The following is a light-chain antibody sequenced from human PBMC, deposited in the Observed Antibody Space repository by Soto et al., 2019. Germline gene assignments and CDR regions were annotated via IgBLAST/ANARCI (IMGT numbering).Light chain of an antibody. CDR1: QDISNY. J-gene: IGKJ1*01. Sequence: DIQMTQSPSSLSASVGDRVTITCQASQDISNYLNWYQQKPGKAPKLLIYDASSLESGVPSRFSGSGSGTEFTLTISRLEPEDFAVYYCQQYGTSPWTFGQGTKVDIK. CDR2: DAS. CDR3: QQYGTSPWT. V-gene: IGKV1-33*01.